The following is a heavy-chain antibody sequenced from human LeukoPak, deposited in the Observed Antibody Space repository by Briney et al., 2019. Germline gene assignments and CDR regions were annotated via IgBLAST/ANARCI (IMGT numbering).Heavy chain of an antibody. Sequence: SETLSLTCDVSGGSISSSSYYWGWIRQPPGKGLEWIGSIYYTGSTHYNPSLKSRVTISGDMSNNQFSLKLNSVTAADTAVFFCTRGSLRWFDSWGQGTLVTVSS. V-gene: IGHV4-39*07. J-gene: IGHJ5*01. D-gene: IGHD4-17*01. CDR2: IYYTGST. CDR1: GGSISSSSYY. CDR3: TRGSLRWFDS.